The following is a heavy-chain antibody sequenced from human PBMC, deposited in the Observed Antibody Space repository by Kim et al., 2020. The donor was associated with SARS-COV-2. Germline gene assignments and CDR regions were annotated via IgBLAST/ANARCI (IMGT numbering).Heavy chain of an antibody. V-gene: IGHV5-10-1*01. CDR1: GYSFTSYW. CDR2: IDPSDSYT. J-gene: IGHJ6*02. Sequence: GESLKISCKGSGYSFTSYWISWVRQMPGKGLEWMGRIDPSDSYTNYSPSFQGHVTISADKSISTAYLQWSSLKASDTAMYYCARRDCRSTSCYFSFGMDVWGQGTTVNVSS. D-gene: IGHD2-2*01. CDR3: ARRDCRSTSCYFSFGMDV.